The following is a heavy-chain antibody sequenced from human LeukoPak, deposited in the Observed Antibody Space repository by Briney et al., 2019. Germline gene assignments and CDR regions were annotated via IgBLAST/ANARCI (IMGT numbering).Heavy chain of an antibody. CDR3: VRVSRGWYSGDY. V-gene: IGHV3-33*01. J-gene: IGHJ4*02. CDR2: IWYDGSNK. D-gene: IGHD6-19*01. Sequence: GGSLRLSCAASGFTFSSYCMHWVRQAPGKGREWVAVIWYDGSNKYYADSVKGRFTISRDNSKNTLYLQMHSLRAEDTAVYYCVRVSRGWYSGDYWGQGPRVTVSS. CDR1: GFTFSSYC.